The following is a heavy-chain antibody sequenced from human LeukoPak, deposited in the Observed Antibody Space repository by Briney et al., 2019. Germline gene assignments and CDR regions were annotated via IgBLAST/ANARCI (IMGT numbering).Heavy chain of an antibody. D-gene: IGHD2-15*01. J-gene: IGHJ4*02. V-gene: IGHV4-34*01. CDR2: INHSGST. Sequence: SETLSLTCAVYGGSFSGYYWSWIRQPPGKGLEWIGEINHSGSTNYNPSLKSRVTISVDTSKNQFPLKLSSVTAADTAVYYCASVNSTPYPWGQGTLVTVSS. CDR1: GGSFSGYY. CDR3: ASVNSTPYP.